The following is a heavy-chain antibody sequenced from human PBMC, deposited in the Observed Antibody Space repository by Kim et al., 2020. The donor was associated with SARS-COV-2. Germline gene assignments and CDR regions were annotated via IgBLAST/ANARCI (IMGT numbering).Heavy chain of an antibody. D-gene: IGHD3-22*01. CDR3: ARPPYDSSGYYVY. V-gene: IGHV3-11*04. Sequence: YADAVKGQSTSSRNNAKNSLYLQMNSLRAEDTAVYYCARPPYDSSGYYVYWGQGTLVTVSS. J-gene: IGHJ4*02.